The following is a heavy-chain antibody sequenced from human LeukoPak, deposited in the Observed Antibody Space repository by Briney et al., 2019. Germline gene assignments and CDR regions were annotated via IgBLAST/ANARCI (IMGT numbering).Heavy chain of an antibody. D-gene: IGHD6-19*01. CDR1: GYPISMGYF. CDR2: IFHTGYT. J-gene: IGHJ3*01. CDR3: ARETEKQWHY. Sequence: SETLSLTCTVSGYPISMGYFWGWIRQPPGKGLEWIGSIFHTGYTFYDPSFKRRLTISVDTSKNQFSLRLSSVTAADTAVYYCARETEKQWHYWGHGTMVTVSS. V-gene: IGHV4-38-2*02.